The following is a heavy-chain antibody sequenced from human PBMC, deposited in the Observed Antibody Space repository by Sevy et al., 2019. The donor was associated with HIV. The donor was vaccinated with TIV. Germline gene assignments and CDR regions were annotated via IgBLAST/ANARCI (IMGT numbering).Heavy chain of an antibody. CDR2: ISSSGSSI. CDR3: TRNGEAFDNGFDP. CDR1: GFTFSSYD. J-gene: IGHJ5*02. V-gene: IGHV3-48*03. D-gene: IGHD3-10*01. Sequence: GGSLRLSCTASGFTFSSYDMNWVRQAPGKGLEWVSKISSSGSSIYYADPLKGRFTISRDNAKNSLNLQMNSLRAEDTAVYYCTRNGEAFDNGFDPWGQGTLVTVSS.